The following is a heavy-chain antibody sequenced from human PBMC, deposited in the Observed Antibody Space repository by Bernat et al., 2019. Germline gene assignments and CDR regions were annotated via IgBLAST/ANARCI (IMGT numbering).Heavy chain of an antibody. J-gene: IGHJ4*02. CDR1: GFTFSIYS. Sequence: EVQLVESGGDLVQPGGSLRLSCAASGFTFSIYSMNWVRQAPGKGLEWVSYINGSGSLIYYADSVKGRFNISRDNAKNSLFPQMNSLRAEDTAVYYCARLTRGQILGNWGQGTLVTVSS. CDR3: ARLTRGQILGN. CDR2: INGSGSLI. V-gene: IGHV3-48*01. D-gene: IGHD3-3*01.